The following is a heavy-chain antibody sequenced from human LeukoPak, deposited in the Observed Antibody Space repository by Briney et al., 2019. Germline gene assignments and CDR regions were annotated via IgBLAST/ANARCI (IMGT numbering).Heavy chain of an antibody. V-gene: IGHV1-2*02. CDR1: GYTFSTYY. CDR2: INPNSGGT. Sequence: ASVKVSCKASGYTFSTYYMHWVRQAPGQGLEWMGWINPNSGGTNYAQKFQGRVTMTRDTSISTAYMELSRLRSDDTAVYYCAISHRQEDLGDYWGQGTLVTVSS. J-gene: IGHJ4*02. CDR3: AISHRQEDLGDY.